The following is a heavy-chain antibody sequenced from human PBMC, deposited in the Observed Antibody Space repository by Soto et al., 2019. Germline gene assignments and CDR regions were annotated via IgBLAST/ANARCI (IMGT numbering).Heavy chain of an antibody. CDR1: GGSISSGGYY. CDR2: IYYSGST. V-gene: IGHV4-31*03. J-gene: IGHJ4*02. Sequence: SSETLSLTCTVSGGSISSGGYYWSWIRQHPGKGLEWIGYIYYSGSTYYNPSLKSRVTISVDTSKNQFSLKLSSVTAADTAVYYCARSTGDNYFDYWGQGTLVTVSS. CDR3: ARSTGDNYFDY. D-gene: IGHD7-27*01.